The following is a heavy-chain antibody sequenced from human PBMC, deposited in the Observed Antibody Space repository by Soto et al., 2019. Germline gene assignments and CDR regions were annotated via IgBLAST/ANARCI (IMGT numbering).Heavy chain of an antibody. CDR1: GGSISGYY. CDR3: ATALVRFGELLFDY. V-gene: IGHV4-59*01. D-gene: IGHD3-10*01. Sequence: QVQRQESGPGLVKPSETLSLTCTVSGGSISGYYWSWIRQPPGKGLEWIGYIYYSGSTNYNPSLKSRVTISVDTSKNQFSLKLSSVTAADTAVYYCATALVRFGELLFDYWGQGTLVTVSS. CDR2: IYYSGST. J-gene: IGHJ4*02.